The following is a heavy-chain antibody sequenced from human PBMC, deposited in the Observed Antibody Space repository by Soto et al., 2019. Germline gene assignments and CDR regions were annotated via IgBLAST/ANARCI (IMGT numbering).Heavy chain of an antibody. CDR3: SRDRIVDEISAFDI. CDR1: GGTFSSYT. D-gene: IGHD1-26*01. J-gene: IGHJ6*04. Sequence: SVKVSCKASGGTFSSYTIRWVRQAPGQGLEWMGRIIPILGIANYAQKFQGRVTITADKSTSTAYMELSSLRSEDTAVYYCSRDRIVDEISAFDIWGKGTTVTVSS. V-gene: IGHV1-69*04. CDR2: IIPILGIA.